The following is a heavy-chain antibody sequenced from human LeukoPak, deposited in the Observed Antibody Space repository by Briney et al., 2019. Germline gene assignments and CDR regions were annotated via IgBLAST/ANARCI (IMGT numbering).Heavy chain of an antibody. CDR2: IKQDGSEK. J-gene: IGHJ4*02. V-gene: IGHV3-7*01. D-gene: IGHD2-2*01. Sequence: GGSLRLSCAASGFTFSSYWMSWVRQAPGKGLEWVANIKQDGSEKYYVDSVKGRFTISRDNAKNSLYLQMNGLRAEDTAVYSCARDRDCSSTTCHRDFHYWGQGALVTVSS. CDR3: ARDRDCSSTTCHRDFHY. CDR1: GFTFSSYW.